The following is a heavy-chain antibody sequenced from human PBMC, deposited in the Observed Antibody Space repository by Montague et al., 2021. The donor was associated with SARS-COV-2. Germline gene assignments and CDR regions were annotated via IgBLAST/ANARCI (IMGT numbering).Heavy chain of an antibody. V-gene: IGHV5-51*07. CDR3: ARVTDYYYDTSGYWDAFDI. D-gene: IGHD3-22*01. J-gene: IGHJ3*02. Sequence: QSGAEAKEPGESLKISCKGSGYSFTSYWIGWVHQMPGKGLEWMGIIYPGDSDTRYSPSFQGQVTISADKSISTAYLQWSSLKASDTAIYYCARVTDYYYDTSGYWDAFDIWGQGTMVTVSS. CDR2: IYPGDSDT. CDR1: GYSFTSYW.